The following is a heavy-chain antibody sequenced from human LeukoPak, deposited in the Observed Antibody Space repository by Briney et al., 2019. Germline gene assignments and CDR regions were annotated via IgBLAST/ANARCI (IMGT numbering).Heavy chain of an antibody. V-gene: IGHV3-7*01. CDR2: MNQDGSEI. D-gene: IGHD3-16*01. J-gene: IGHJ6*02. CDR3: ARDGIVIRFGGQDV. Sequence: GGSLRLSCAASGFTFSDCWMSWVRQAPGKGLEWVANMNQDGSEINYVHSMRGRFTISRDNARNSLYLQMNSLRAEDTAVSYCARDGIVIRFGGQDVWGQGATVTVS. CDR1: GFTFSDCW.